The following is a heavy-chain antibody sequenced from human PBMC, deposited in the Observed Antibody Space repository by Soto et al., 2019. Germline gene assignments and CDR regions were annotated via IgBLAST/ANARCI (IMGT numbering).Heavy chain of an antibody. V-gene: IGHV1-46*01. Sequence: ASVKVSCKASGYTFTSYYMHWVRQAPGQGLEWMGIINPSGGSTSYAQKLQGRVTMTRDTSTSTVYMELSSLRSEDTAVYYCARVHRRDGYNSYYFDYWGQGTLVTVSS. J-gene: IGHJ4*02. D-gene: IGHD5-12*01. CDR3: ARVHRRDGYNSYYFDY. CDR2: INPSGGST. CDR1: GYTFTSYY.